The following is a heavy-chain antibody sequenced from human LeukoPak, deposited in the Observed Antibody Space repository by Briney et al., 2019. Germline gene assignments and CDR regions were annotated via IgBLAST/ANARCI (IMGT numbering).Heavy chain of an antibody. CDR3: AKRGVVIRVILVGFHREAYYFDS. CDR1: GITLSNYG. J-gene: IGHJ4*02. Sequence: GSLRLSCAVSGITLSNYGMSWVRQAPGKGLEWVAGISGSGGSTNYADSVKGRFTISRDNPKNTLYLQMNSLRAEDTAVYFCAKRGVVIRVILVGFHREAYYFDSWGQGALVTVSS. CDR2: ISGSGGST. D-gene: IGHD3-22*01. V-gene: IGHV3-23*01.